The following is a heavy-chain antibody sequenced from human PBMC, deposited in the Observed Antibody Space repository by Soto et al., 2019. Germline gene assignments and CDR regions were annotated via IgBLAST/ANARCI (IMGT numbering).Heavy chain of an antibody. CDR1: GDSFSGYF. CDR2: ITEGGTT. J-gene: IGHJ5*02. CDR3: ARGADAMHSPDFDD. V-gene: IGHV4-34*01. D-gene: IGHD2-15*01. Sequence: SETLSLTCAVHGDSFSGYFWTWIRQPPGKGLEWIAEITEGGTTNYSPSLKSRVSIAVDSSKRQFSLTLSSVTAADTAMYYCARGADAMHSPDFDDWGQGSLVTVSS.